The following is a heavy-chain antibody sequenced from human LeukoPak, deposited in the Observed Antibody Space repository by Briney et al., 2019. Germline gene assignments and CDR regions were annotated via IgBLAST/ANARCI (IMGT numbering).Heavy chain of an antibody. CDR1: GGSFSADF. CDR2: INHSGST. J-gene: IGHJ4*02. V-gene: IGHV4-34*01. Sequence: PSETLSLTCAVDGGSFSADFWTWIRQPPGQGLEWIGEINHSGSTNYNPSLRSRVTTSIDTSRNQFSLNQNSVTAADTAVYYCARRRGGGDSSGYYYDFFDYWGQGILVTVSS. CDR3: ARRRGGGDSSGYYYDFFDY. D-gene: IGHD3-22*01.